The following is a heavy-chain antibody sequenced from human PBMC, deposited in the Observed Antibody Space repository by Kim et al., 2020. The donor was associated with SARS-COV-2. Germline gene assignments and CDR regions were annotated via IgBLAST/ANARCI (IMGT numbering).Heavy chain of an antibody. CDR1: GFTFSSYA. J-gene: IGHJ2*01. V-gene: IGHV3-23*01. CDR3: AKDRVAVVVTSDHSLDL. D-gene: IGHD3-22*01. Sequence: GGSLRLSCAASGFTFSSYAMSWVRQAPGKGLEWVSAISGSGGSTYYADSVKGRFTISRDNSKNTLYLQMNSLRAEDTAVYYCAKDRVAVVVTSDHSLDLWGRGTLVTVSS. CDR2: ISGSGGST.